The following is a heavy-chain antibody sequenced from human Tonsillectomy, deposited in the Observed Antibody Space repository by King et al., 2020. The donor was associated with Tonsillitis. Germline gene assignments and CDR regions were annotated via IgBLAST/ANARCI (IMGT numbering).Heavy chain of an antibody. D-gene: IGHD3-22*01. CDR3: AREDYYDSTGYDEQFDY. CDR2: INPNSGGT. Sequence: QLVQSGAEVKKPGASVNVSCKASGYTFTDYFIHWVRQAPGQGLEWMGWINPNSGGTNFAQNFQGRLTMTRDTSISTAYMELSRLTSDDTAVYYCAREDYYDSTGYDEQFDYWGQGALVTVSS. V-gene: IGHV1-2*02. CDR1: GYTFTDYF. J-gene: IGHJ4*02.